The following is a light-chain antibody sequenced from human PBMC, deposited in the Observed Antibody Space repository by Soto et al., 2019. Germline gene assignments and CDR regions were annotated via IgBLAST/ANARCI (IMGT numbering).Light chain of an antibody. CDR2: WAS. J-gene: IGKJ3*01. Sequence: DIVMTQSPDSLAVSLGERATINCKSSQRVLYSSNNKNYLAWYQQKPGQPPKLLIYWASTRESGVPDRFSGSGSGTDFTLTISSLQAEDVAVYYCQQYYSTFTFGPGTKVDN. V-gene: IGKV4-1*01. CDR1: QRVLYSSNNKNY. CDR3: QQYYSTFT.